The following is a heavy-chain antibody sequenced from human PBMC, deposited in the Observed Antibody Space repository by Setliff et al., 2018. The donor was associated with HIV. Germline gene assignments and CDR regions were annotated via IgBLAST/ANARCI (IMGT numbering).Heavy chain of an antibody. CDR3: ARLRGPGSHDAFDI. V-gene: IGHV3-11*01. D-gene: IGHD3-10*01. J-gene: IGHJ3*02. Sequence: PGGSLRLSCAASGFTFSDYYMSWIRQAPGKGLEWVSYISSSGSTIYYADSVKGRFTISRDNAKNSLYLQMSSLRAEDTALYHCARLRGPGSHDAFDIWGQGTMVTVSS. CDR1: GFTFSDYY. CDR2: ISSSGSTI.